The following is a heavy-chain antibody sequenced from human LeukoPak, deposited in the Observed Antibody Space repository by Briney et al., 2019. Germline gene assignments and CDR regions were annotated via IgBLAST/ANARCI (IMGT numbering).Heavy chain of an antibody. V-gene: IGHV4-59*10. J-gene: IGHJ5*02. CDR2: IYTSGST. CDR1: GGSFSGYY. Sequence: PSETPSLTCAVYGGSFSGYYWSWIRQPAGKGLEWIGRIYTSGSTNYNPSLKSRVTMSVNTSKNQFSLKLSSVTAADTAVYYCARGATTDWIDWFDPWGQGTLVTVSS. CDR3: ARGATTDWIDWFDP. D-gene: IGHD1-26*01.